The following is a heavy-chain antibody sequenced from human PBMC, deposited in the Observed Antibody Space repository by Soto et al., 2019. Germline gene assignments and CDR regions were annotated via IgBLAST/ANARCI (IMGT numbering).Heavy chain of an antibody. CDR1: GYTFTSYD. D-gene: IGHD3-3*01. Sequence: QVQLVQSGAEVKKPGASVKVSCKASGYTFTSYDINWVRQATGQGLEWMGWMNPNSGNTGYAQKFQGRVTMTRNTSISTAYMELSSLRSEDTAVYYCARGMNSMTYYDFWSGYYHPDYWGQGTLVTVSS. V-gene: IGHV1-8*01. CDR3: ARGMNSMTYYDFWSGYYHPDY. J-gene: IGHJ4*02. CDR2: MNPNSGNT.